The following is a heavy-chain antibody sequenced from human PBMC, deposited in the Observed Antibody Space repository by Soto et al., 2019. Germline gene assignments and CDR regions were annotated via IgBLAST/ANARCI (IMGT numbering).Heavy chain of an antibody. Sequence: SETLSLTCTVSGGSISSYYWSWIRQPPGKGLEWIGYIYYSGSTNYNPSLKSRVTISVDTSKNQFSLKLSSVTAADTAVYYCARDPAGELLLDYWGQGTLVTVSS. CDR2: IYYSGST. CDR1: GGSISSYY. V-gene: IGHV4-59*01. D-gene: IGHD1-26*01. CDR3: ARDPAGELLLDY. J-gene: IGHJ4*02.